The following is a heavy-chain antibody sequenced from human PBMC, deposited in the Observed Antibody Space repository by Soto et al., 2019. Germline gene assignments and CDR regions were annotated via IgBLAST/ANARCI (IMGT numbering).Heavy chain of an antibody. J-gene: IGHJ4*02. V-gene: IGHV4-4*02. Sequence: QVQLQESGPGLVKPSGTLSLTCAVSGGSISSSSWWTWVRQSPGKGLEWIGEIFESGATNYNPSLKSRLTMSVDKSKNQFSLNLSSLTAADTAAYFCTTSHAGELNNWGQGTLVTVSS. CDR3: TTSHAGELNN. CDR1: GGSISSSSW. D-gene: IGHD1-7*01. CDR2: IFESGAT.